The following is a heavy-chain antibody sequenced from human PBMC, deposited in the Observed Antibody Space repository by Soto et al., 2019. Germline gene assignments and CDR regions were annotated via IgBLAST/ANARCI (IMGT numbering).Heavy chain of an antibody. Sequence: TSETLSLTCTVSCGSISSGGYYLSWIRQHPGKGLEWIGYIYYSGSTYYNPSLKSRVTILVDTSYNQFSLKVSSVTAADTAVYYCARAGIQLATVTYFDYWGQGTPVTVSS. V-gene: IGHV4-31*03. CDR3: ARAGIQLATVTYFDY. D-gene: IGHD4-4*01. J-gene: IGHJ4*02. CDR1: CGSISSGGYY. CDR2: IYYSGST.